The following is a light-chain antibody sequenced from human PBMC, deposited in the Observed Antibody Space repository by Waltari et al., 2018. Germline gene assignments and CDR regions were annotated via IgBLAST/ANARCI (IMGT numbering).Light chain of an antibody. Sequence: DIVMTQSPDSLAVSLGERATINCKSSQSILYSSNNNNYLAWYQQKSGQPPKLLIYWGSARESGVPDRFSGSGSGTDFTLTSSSLQAEEVAVYYCQQYYSTPWTFGQGTKVEIK. V-gene: IGKV4-1*01. CDR2: WGS. J-gene: IGKJ1*01. CDR3: QQYYSTPWT. CDR1: QSILYSSNNNNY.